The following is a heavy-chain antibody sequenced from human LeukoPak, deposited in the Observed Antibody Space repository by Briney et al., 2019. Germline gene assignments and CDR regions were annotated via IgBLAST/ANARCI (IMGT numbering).Heavy chain of an antibody. CDR3: ARGRGSDGLDV. Sequence: PGGSLRLSCAASGFTFSTYAMSWVRQAPGKGLEWVSGMTGNGGSLYYAGSGKGRFTISRDNSKNTLYVQRNSLRADDTAVYYRARGRGSDGLDVWGQGPTVTVSS. CDR1: GFTFSTYA. CDR2: MTGNGGSL. J-gene: IGHJ6*02. V-gene: IGHV3-23*01.